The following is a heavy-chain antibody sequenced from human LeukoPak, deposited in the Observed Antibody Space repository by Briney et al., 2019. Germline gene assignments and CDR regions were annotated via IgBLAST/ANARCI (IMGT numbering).Heavy chain of an antibody. D-gene: IGHD6-13*01. Sequence: KASEILSLTCTVSGGSISSRSYYWGWIRQPPGKGLEWIGSIDYSGSTYHNPSLKSRVTISADTSKNQFSLKLSSVTAADTAVYYCARVEVGISWYSGFDYWGQGTLVTVSS. CDR1: GGSISSRSYY. CDR3: ARVEVGISWYSGFDY. V-gene: IGHV4-39*07. CDR2: IDYSGST. J-gene: IGHJ4*02.